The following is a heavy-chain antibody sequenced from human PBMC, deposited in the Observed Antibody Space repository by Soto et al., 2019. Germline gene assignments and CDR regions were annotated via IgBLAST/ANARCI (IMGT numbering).Heavy chain of an antibody. CDR2: LYDIDGS. J-gene: IGHJ3*01. Sequence: PGGSLRLSCAAFGFTISGKKYVAWGRQAPGKGLEWVSALYDIDGSFYADSVKGRFTTSSDSSKTTVYLQMNDLRPDDTAVYYCATWHEREHDYDVWGRGTTVTVSS. CDR3: ATWHEREHDYDV. D-gene: IGHD1-1*01. CDR1: GFTISGKKY. V-gene: IGHV3-53*01.